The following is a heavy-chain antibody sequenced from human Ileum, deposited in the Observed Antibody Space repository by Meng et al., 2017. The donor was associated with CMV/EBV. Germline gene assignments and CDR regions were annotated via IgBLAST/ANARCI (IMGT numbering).Heavy chain of an antibody. V-gene: IGHV4-4*07. CDR2: IYTSGTT. CDR1: GGSISNYY. J-gene: IGHJ4*02. CDR3: ARNYGSGNWNFFHY. Sequence: QVQLQDSGPGLVKTSETLSLTCYVSGGSISNYYWSWIRQPAGKGLEWIAHIYTSGTTNYNPSLKSRATMSVDTSRNQFSLKLTTVTAADTAVYYCARNYGSGNWNFFHYWGQGTLVTVSS. D-gene: IGHD3-10*01.